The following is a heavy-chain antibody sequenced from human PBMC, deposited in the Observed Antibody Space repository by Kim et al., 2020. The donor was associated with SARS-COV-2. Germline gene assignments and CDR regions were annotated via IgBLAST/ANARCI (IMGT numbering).Heavy chain of an antibody. D-gene: IGHD3-16*01. CDR2: IKLDGGDK. CDR3: VRAGDKFYYYMDS. J-gene: IGHJ6*03. Sequence: GGSLRLSCAASGFMFSNYWMSWVRQAPGKGLEWVANIKLDGGDKYYVDSVKGRFTISRDNAKNSLYLQMNGLRGEDTAVYYCVRAGDKFYYYMDSWGKGTTVTVSS. CDR1: GFMFSNYW. V-gene: IGHV3-7*01.